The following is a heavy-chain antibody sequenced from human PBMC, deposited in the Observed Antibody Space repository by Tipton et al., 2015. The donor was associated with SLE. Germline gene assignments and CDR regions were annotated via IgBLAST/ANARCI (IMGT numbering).Heavy chain of an antibody. CDR2: IDHSGTN. CDR3: ARVSGPRGSFDY. J-gene: IGHJ4*02. Sequence: TLSLTCAVSGYSISSGYFWGWIRQPPGKGPERIGAIDHSGTNYYNPSHKSRVHISRDTSKNQISLKLTSLPDADTAVFYCARVSGPRGSFDYWGQGKLVTVSS. D-gene: IGHD3-10*01. V-gene: IGHV4-38-2*01. CDR1: GYSISSGYF.